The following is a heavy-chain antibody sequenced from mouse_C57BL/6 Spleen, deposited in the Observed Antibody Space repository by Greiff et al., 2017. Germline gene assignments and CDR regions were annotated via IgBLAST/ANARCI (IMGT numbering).Heavy chain of an antibody. CDR2: ILPGSGST. CDR1: GYTFTGYW. J-gene: IGHJ3*01. CDR3: AGLGLYYGSSPWFAC. V-gene: IGHV1-9*01. Sequence: VQLQQSGAELMKPGASVKLSCKATGYTFTGYWIEWVKQRPGHGLEWIGEILPGSGSTNYNEKFKGKATFTADTSSNTAYMQLSSLTTEDSAIYYCAGLGLYYGSSPWFACWGQGTLVTVSA. D-gene: IGHD1-1*01.